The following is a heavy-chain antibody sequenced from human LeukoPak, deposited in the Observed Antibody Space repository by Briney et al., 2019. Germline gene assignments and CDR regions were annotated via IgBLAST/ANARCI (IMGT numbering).Heavy chain of an antibody. CDR3: ASYPRYSSSPPFDY. J-gene: IGHJ4*02. V-gene: IGHV1-2*02. D-gene: IGHD6-6*01. CDR1: GCTFTGYY. Sequence: ASVKVSCKASGCTFTGYYMHWVRQAPSQGLEWMGWINPNTGGTNYAQKFQGRVTMTRDTTISTAYMELSRLTSDDTAVYYCASYPRYSSSPPFDYWGQGTLVIVSS. CDR2: INPNTGGT.